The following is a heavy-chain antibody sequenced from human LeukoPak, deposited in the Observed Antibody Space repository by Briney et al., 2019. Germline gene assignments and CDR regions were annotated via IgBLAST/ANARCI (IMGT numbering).Heavy chain of an antibody. CDR3: AKDEYSGSYNAFDI. D-gene: IGHD1-26*01. Sequence: GGSLRLSCAASVFTFSSYAMSWARQAPGKGLEWVSAISGSGGSTYYADSVKGRFTISRDNSKNTLYLQMNSLRAEDTAVYYCAKDEYSGSYNAFDIWGQGTMVTVSS. J-gene: IGHJ3*02. CDR1: VFTFSSYA. CDR2: ISGSGGST. V-gene: IGHV3-23*01.